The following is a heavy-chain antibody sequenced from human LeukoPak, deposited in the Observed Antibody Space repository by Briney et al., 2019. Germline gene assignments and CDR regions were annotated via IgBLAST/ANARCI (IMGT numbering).Heavy chain of an antibody. CDR1: GFTFSSYG. Sequence: GGSLRLSCAASGFTFSSYGMHWVRHSPGKGLEWVAVTSYDGSNKYYADSVKGRFTISRDNSKNTLYLQMNSLRAKDTAVYYCAKAVTIFGVVTPYGMDVWGQGTTVTVSS. J-gene: IGHJ6*02. CDR2: TSYDGSNK. V-gene: IGHV3-30*18. D-gene: IGHD3-3*01. CDR3: AKAVTIFGVVTPYGMDV.